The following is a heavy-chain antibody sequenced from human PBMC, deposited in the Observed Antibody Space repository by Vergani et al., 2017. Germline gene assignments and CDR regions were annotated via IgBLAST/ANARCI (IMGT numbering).Heavy chain of an antibody. Sequence: EVQLVESGGGLVQPGGSLRLSCAASGFTFSSYSMNWVRQAPGKGLEWVSSISSSSSYIYYADSVKGRFTISRDNAKNSLYLQMNSLRAEDTAVYYCARDPCSSTSCYLGGYYYYYYMDVWGKGTTVTVSS. J-gene: IGHJ6*03. CDR3: ARDPCSSTSCYLGGYYYYYYMDV. CDR2: ISSSSSYI. CDR1: GFTFSSYS. V-gene: IGHV3-21*01. D-gene: IGHD2-2*01.